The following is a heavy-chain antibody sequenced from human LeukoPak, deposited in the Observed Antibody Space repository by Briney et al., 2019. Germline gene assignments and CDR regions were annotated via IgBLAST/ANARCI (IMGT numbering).Heavy chain of an antibody. CDR1: GGSMSSSSYH. D-gene: IGHD1-7*01. CDR3: VRQGYNWNYFSH. V-gene: IGHV4-39*01. CDR2: IYYSGST. J-gene: IGHJ4*02. Sequence: SETLSLTCTVSGGSMSSSSYHWGWIRQPLGKGREWIGSIYYSGSTYYNPSLKSRVTISIDTSKHQFSLKLSSVTAADTAVYYCVRQGYNWNYFSHWGQGTLVTVSS.